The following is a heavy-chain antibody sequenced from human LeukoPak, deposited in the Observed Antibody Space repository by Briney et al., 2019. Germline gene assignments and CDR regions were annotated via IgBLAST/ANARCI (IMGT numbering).Heavy chain of an antibody. CDR2: IIPIFGTA. CDR3: ARERSAYSSGWYSAFDI. D-gene: IGHD6-19*01. V-gene: IGHV1-69*05. Sequence: VASVKVSCKASGGTFSSYAISWVRQAPGQGLEWMGGIIPIFGTANYAQKFQGRVTITTDESTSTAYMELSSLRFEDTAVYYCARERSAYSSGWYSAFDIWGQGTMVTVSS. J-gene: IGHJ3*02. CDR1: GGTFSSYA.